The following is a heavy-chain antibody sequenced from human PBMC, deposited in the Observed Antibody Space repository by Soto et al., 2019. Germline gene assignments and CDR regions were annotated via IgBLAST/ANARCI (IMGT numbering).Heavy chain of an antibody. CDR1: GFTSSGAW. V-gene: IGHV3-15*01. CDR2: IKINSDGATT. J-gene: IGHJ6*02. D-gene: IGHD5-18*01. CDR3: ASVGRAMVRVSYYYGDYGMDA. Sequence: PGGSLRLSCAASGFTSSGAWMSFVRQSPGKGLEWVGGIKINSDGATTDYAAPVKGRLTISRDASTNMMYLQMSSLKTEDTDVYYCASVGRAMVRVSYYYGDYGMDAWGQGTTVTI.